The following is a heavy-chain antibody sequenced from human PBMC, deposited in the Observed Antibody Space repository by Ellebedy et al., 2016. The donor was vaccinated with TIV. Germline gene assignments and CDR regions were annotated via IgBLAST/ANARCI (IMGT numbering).Heavy chain of an antibody. D-gene: IGHD6-13*01. V-gene: IGHV3-53*01. CDR2: IYSGGST. Sequence: GESLKISXAASGFTVSSNYMSWVRQAPGKGLEWVSVIYSGGSTYYADSVKGRFTIPRDNAKNTLYLQMNSLRAEDTAVYYCASVDPRIVAAAGHDYWGQGTLVTVSS. J-gene: IGHJ4*02. CDR1: GFTVSSNY. CDR3: ASVDPRIVAAAGHDY.